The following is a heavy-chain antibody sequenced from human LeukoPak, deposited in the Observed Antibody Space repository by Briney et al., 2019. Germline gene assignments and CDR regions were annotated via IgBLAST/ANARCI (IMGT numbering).Heavy chain of an antibody. Sequence: PGGSLRLSCAASGFTFSSYAMSWVRQAPGKGLEWVSAIRGSGDRTHYADSVKGRFTISRDNAKNSLYLQMNSLRAEDTAVYYCARDGDTAMVYPYFDYWGQGTLVTVSS. V-gene: IGHV3-23*01. CDR2: IRGSGDRT. D-gene: IGHD5-18*01. CDR3: ARDGDTAMVYPYFDY. CDR1: GFTFSSYA. J-gene: IGHJ4*02.